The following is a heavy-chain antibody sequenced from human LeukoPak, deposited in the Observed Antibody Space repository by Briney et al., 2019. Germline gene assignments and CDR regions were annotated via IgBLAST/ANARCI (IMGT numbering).Heavy chain of an antibody. D-gene: IGHD2-15*01. CDR3: ASLFRDCSGGSCYFHNYYYGMDV. V-gene: IGHV3-48*02. J-gene: IGHJ6*02. Sequence: GGSLRLSCAASGFTFSSYSMNWVRQAPGKALEWVSYISSSSSTIYYADSVKGRFTISRDNAKNSLYLQMNSLRDEDTAVYYCASLFRDCSGGSCYFHNYYYGMDVWGQGTTVTVSS. CDR2: ISSSSSTI. CDR1: GFTFSSYS.